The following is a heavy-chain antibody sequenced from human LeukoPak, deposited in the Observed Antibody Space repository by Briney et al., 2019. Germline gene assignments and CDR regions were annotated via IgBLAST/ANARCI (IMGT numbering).Heavy chain of an antibody. CDR2: IYHSGST. V-gene: IGHV4-39*07. CDR1: GGSISSSSYY. CDR3: ATAYGGNFPSLARFDY. D-gene: IGHD4-23*01. Sequence: PSETLSLTCTVSGGSISSSSYYWGWIRQPPGKGLEWIGSIYHSGSTYYNPSLKSRVTISVDTSKNQFSLKLSSVTAADTAVYYCATAYGGNFPSLARFDYWGQGTLVTVSS. J-gene: IGHJ4*02.